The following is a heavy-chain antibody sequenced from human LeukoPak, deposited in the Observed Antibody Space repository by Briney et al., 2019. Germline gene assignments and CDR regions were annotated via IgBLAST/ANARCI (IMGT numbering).Heavy chain of an antibody. D-gene: IGHD1-26*01. CDR1: GDSVSSNSAA. V-gene: IGHV6-1*01. Sequence: SQTLSLTCAISGDSVSSNSAAWNWIRPSPSRGLEWLERTYYRSKWYNAYAVSVKSRITINPDTSKNQFSLQLNSVIPEDTAVYYCARGVGGSPGTYAFDIWGQGTMVTVSS. CDR3: ARGVGGSPGTYAFDI. J-gene: IGHJ3*02. CDR2: TYYRSKWYN.